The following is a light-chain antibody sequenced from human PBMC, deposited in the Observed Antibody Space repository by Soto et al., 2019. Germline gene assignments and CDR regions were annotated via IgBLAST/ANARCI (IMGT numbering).Light chain of an antibody. CDR3: QRYGSLYP. CDR2: GAS. Sequence: EIVLTQSPGTLALSPGERATLSCRASQSVGSSYLAWYQQKPGQAPRLLIYGASSRATGTQERFSGSGSGKDFTLPIRRLWPDVLALYYWQRYGSLYPFGQGHRLQI. V-gene: IGKV3-20*01. CDR1: QSVGSSY. J-gene: IGKJ2*01.